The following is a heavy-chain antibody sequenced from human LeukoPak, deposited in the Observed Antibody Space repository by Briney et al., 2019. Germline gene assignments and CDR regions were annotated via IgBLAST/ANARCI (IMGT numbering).Heavy chain of an antibody. D-gene: IGHD3-16*01. CDR3: VRGDSVDY. V-gene: IGHV3-30*02. J-gene: IGHJ4*02. CDR2: IHHKGCNK. Sequence: GGSLRLLCVISGFTLSHFGILWVRQAPGKGLDWVAFIHHKGCNKNYADSVKDRFTVSRDNSKNTVYLRLSDLRGDDTAMYYCVRGDSVDYWGQGTLVAVSA. CDR1: GFTLSHFG.